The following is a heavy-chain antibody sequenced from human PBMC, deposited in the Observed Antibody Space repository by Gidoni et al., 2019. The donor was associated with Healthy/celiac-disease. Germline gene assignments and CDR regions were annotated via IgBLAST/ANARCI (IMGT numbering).Heavy chain of an antibody. Sequence: EVQLVESGGGLVQPGRSLRLSCAASGFTFDDYAMHWVRQAPGKGLEWVSGISWNSGSIGYADSVKGRFTISRDNAKNSLYLQMNSLRAEDTALYYCAKDMEGGFYYFDYWGQGTLVTVSS. CDR1: GFTFDDYA. CDR2: ISWNSGSI. CDR3: AKDMEGGFYYFDY. V-gene: IGHV3-9*01. D-gene: IGHD3-16*01. J-gene: IGHJ4*02.